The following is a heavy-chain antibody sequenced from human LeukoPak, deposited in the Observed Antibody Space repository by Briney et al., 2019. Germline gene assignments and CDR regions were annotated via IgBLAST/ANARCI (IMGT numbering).Heavy chain of an antibody. V-gene: IGHV3-15*01. CDR2: IKSKTDGGTT. D-gene: IGHD3-10*01. CDR3: TTPYYYGSGTITPIYYFDY. J-gene: IGHJ4*02. Sequence: GGSLRLSCAASGFTFSNAWMSWVRQAPGKGLEWVGRIKSKTDGGTTDYAAPVKGKFTISRDDSKNMLYLQMNSLKTEDTAVYYCTTPYYYGSGTITPIYYFDYWGQGTLVTVSS. CDR1: GFTFSNAW.